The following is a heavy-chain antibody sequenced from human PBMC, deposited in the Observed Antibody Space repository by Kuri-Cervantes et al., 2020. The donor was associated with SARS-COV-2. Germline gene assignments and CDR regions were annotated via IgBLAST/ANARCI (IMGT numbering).Heavy chain of an antibody. Sequence: GGSLRLSCAASGFTFSSYAMHWVRQAPGKGLEWVAVISYDGSSKYYADSVKGRFTVSRDSAKNSLYLQMNNLRGEDTAVYYCVRVAGEGPVYYYYMDVWGKGTTVTVSS. V-gene: IGHV3-30-3*01. CDR1: GFTFSSYA. CDR3: VRVAGEGPVYYYYMDV. CDR2: ISYDGSSK. J-gene: IGHJ6*03.